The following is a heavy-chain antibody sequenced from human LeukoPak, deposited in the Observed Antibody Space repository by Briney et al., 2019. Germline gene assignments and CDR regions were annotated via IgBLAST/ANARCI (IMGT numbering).Heavy chain of an antibody. V-gene: IGHV3-48*03. J-gene: IGHJ4*02. CDR3: ARGGVNYYDSSGYYQLREY. D-gene: IGHD3-22*01. CDR2: ISSSGSTI. Sequence: GGSPRLSCAASGFTFSSYEMNWVRQAPGKGLEWVSYISSSGSTIYYADSVKGRFTISRDNAKNSLYLQMNSLRAEDTAVYYCARGGVNYYDSSGYYQLREYWGQGTLVTVSS. CDR1: GFTFSSYE.